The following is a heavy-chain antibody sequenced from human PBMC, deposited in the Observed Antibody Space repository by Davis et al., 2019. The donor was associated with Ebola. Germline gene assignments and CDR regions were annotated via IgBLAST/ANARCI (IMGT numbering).Heavy chain of an antibody. Sequence: ASVKVSCKASGYTFTGSYMHWVRQAPGQGLEWMGWINPNSGGTNYAQKFQGSVTMTRDTSISTAYMELSRLRSDDTAVYYCARGLFGVVIRLRYWGQGTLVTVSS. D-gene: IGHD3-3*01. CDR2: INPNSGGT. CDR1: GYTFTGSY. CDR3: ARGLFGVVIRLRY. V-gene: IGHV1-2*02. J-gene: IGHJ4*02.